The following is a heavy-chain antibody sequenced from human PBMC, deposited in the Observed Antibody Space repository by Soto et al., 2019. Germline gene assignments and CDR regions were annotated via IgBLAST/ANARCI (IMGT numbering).Heavy chain of an antibody. CDR3: ARLGIAVAGSFTVDY. CDR2: IYYSGST. D-gene: IGHD6-19*01. V-gene: IGHV4-59*01. CDR1: GGSISSYY. J-gene: IGHJ4*02. Sequence: SETLSLTCTVSGGSISSYYWSWIRQPPGKGLEWIGYIYYSGSTNYNPSLKSRVTISVDTSKNQFSLKLSSVTAADTAVYYCARLGIAVAGSFTVDYWGQGTLVTVSS.